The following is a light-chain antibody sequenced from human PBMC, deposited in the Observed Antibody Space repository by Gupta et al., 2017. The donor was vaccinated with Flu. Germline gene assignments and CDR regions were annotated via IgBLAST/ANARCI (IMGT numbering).Light chain of an antibody. V-gene: IGLV3-1*01. Sequence: SYELTQPPSVSVSPGQTARITCSGGKLGEKDAGGYQQKPAQSPGLVSYEDSKRPSGIPERVAGSNSGNKATLTISGTQAMNEDDHSCPAWGSRTGVVGGGAELTV. CDR3: PAWGSRTGV. J-gene: IGLJ3*02. CDR1: KLGEKD. CDR2: EDS.